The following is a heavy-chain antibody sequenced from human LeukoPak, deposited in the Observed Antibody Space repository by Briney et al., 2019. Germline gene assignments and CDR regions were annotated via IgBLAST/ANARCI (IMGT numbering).Heavy chain of an antibody. CDR2: IKQDGSEK. D-gene: IGHD3-3*01. CDR3: AGAGLTYYDFWSGYPYYMDV. J-gene: IGHJ6*03. CDR1: GFTFSSYW. V-gene: IGHV3-7*01. Sequence: SGGSLRLSCAASGFTFSSYWMSWVRQAPGKGLEWVANIKQDGSEKYYVDSVKGRFTISRDNAKNSLYLQMNSLRAEDTAVYYCAGAGLTYYDFWSGYPYYMDVWGKGTTVTVSS.